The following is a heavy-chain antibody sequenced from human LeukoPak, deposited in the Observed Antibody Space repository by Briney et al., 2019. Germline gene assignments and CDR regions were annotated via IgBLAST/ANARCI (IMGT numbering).Heavy chain of an antibody. CDR1: GFPFDDYG. J-gene: IGHJ6*03. Sequence: GGSLGLSCAASGFPFDDYGMSGVRQAPGKGLEWGSGINWNGGSTSYADSVKGRFTISRDNAKNSLYLQMNSLRAEDTALYYCASSGGSSFYYYYMDVWGKGTTVTVSS. V-gene: IGHV3-20*04. CDR3: ASSGGSSFYYYYMDV. CDR2: INWNGGST. D-gene: IGHD6-19*01.